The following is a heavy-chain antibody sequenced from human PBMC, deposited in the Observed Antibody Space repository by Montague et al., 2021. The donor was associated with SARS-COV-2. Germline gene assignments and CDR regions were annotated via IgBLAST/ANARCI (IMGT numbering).Heavy chain of an antibody. CDR2: IYYSGST. D-gene: IGHD3-22*01. V-gene: IGHV4-59*08. CDR3: ARGGGSGYRYYFDY. J-gene: IGHJ4*02. Sequence: SETLSLTCTVSGDSISSDYWSWIRQSPGKGLEWIGYIYYSGSTNYNPSLKSRVTISIDTSKNQFSLKLNSVTAADTAVFYCARGGGSGYRYYFDYWGQGSLVTVSS. CDR1: GDSISSDY.